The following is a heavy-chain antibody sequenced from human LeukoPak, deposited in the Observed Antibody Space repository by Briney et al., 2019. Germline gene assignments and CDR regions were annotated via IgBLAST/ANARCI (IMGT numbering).Heavy chain of an antibody. Sequence: KPSETLSLTCAVYGGSFSGYYWSGIRHPPGEGLEWIGEINHSGSTNYNPSLKSRVTISVDTSKNQYSLKLSSVTAADTAVYYCARCNPGPVGATTPQYYWFDPWGQGALVTVSS. V-gene: IGHV4-34*01. D-gene: IGHD1-26*01. CDR2: INHSGST. CDR3: ARCNPGPVGATTPQYYWFDP. CDR1: GGSFSGYY. J-gene: IGHJ5*02.